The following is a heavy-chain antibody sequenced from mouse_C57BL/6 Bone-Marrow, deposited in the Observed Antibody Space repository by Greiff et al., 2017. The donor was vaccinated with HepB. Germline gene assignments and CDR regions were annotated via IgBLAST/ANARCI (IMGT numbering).Heavy chain of an antibody. Sequence: QVQLQQSGAELARPGASVKLSCKASGYTFTSYGISWVKQRTGQGLEWIGEIYPRSGNTYYNEKFKGKATLTADKSSSTAYMELRSLTSEDSAVYFCARRGGYSCAYWGQGTLVTVSA. D-gene: IGHD2-3*01. CDR2: IYPRSGNT. J-gene: IGHJ3*01. V-gene: IGHV1-81*01. CDR3: ARRGGYSCAY. CDR1: GYTFTSYG.